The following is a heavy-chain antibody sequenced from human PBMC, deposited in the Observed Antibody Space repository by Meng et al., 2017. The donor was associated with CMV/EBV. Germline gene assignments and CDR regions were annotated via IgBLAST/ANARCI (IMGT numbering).Heavy chain of an antibody. CDR2: ISGSGGST. Sequence: GESLKISCAASGFTFSSYAMSWVRQAPGKGPEWVSAISGSGGSTYYADSVKGRFTISRDNAKNSLYLQMNSLRAEDTAVYYCARGGPTYYDFWSGYYPYGMDVWGQGTTVTVSS. CDR1: GFTFSSYA. J-gene: IGHJ6*02. CDR3: ARGGPTYYDFWSGYYPYGMDV. D-gene: IGHD3-3*01. V-gene: IGHV3-23*01.